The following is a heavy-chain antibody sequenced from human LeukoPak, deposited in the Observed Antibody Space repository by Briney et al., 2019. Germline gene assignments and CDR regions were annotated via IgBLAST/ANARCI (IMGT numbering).Heavy chain of an antibody. CDR2: LSSGIGSA. D-gene: IGHD3-16*01. J-gene: IGHJ4*02. CDR1: GFTLSSSG. V-gene: IGHV3-23*01. Sequence: GGSLRLSCAASGFTLSSSGMSWVRQAPGKGLEWVSGLSSGIGSAYYADSVRGRFTISRDTSTLYLQINSLRGEDTAVYYCVKGITGFDYWGQGTLVTVSS. CDR3: VKGITGFDY.